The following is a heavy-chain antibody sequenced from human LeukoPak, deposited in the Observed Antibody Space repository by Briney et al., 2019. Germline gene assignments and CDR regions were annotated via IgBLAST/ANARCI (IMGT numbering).Heavy chain of an antibody. J-gene: IGHJ3*02. D-gene: IGHD6-13*01. CDR2: IYYSGRT. CDR3: ASNPGITSAATGFEI. V-gene: IGHV4-39*01. Sequence: SETLSLTCTVSGGSISSNTSYWVWIRQPPGKGLEWIGSIYYSGRTYYNPSLKSRLTISVDTSKNQFSLKLSSVTAADTAVYYCASNPGITSAATGFEIWGQGTMVTVSS. CDR1: GGSISSNTSY.